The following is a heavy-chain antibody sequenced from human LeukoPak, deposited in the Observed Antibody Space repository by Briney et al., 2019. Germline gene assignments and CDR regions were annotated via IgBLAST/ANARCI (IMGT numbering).Heavy chain of an antibody. CDR3: ARGAVGSADDAFDI. Sequence: SETLSLTCTVSGGSISSGGYYWSWIRQPPGKGLEWIGEINHSGSTNYNPSLKSRVTISVDTSKNQFSLKLSSVTAADTAVYYCARGAVGSADDAFDIWGQGTMVTVSS. D-gene: IGHD2-15*01. V-gene: IGHV4-39*07. CDR1: GGSISSGGYY. J-gene: IGHJ3*02. CDR2: INHSGST.